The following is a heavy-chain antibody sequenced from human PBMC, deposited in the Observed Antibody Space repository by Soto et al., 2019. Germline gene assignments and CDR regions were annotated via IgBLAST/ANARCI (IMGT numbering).Heavy chain of an antibody. J-gene: IGHJ4*02. CDR2: IIPIFGTA. V-gene: IGHV1-69*13. Sequence: SVKVSCKASGGTFSSYAISWVRQAPGQGLEWMGGIIPIFGTANYAQKFQGRVTITADESTSTAYMELSSLRSEDTAVYYCARVYNRDCGGDCYSYYFDYWGPGALVTVSS. CDR3: ARVYNRDCGGDCYSYYFDY. CDR1: GGTFSSYA. D-gene: IGHD2-21*02.